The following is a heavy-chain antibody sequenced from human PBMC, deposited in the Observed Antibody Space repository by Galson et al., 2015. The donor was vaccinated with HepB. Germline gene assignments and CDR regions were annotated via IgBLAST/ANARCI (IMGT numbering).Heavy chain of an antibody. D-gene: IGHD3-10*01. CDR1: GYTFTSYG. V-gene: IGHV1-18*04. Sequence: SVKVSCKASGYTFTSYGISWVRQAPGQGLEWMGWISAYNGNTNYAQKLQGRVTMTTDTSTSTAYMELRSLRSDDTAVYYCARDEAGSAIWFGELYFSPTRFGASDYWGQGTLVTVSS. CDR3: ARDEAGSAIWFGELYFSPTRFGASDY. CDR2: ISAYNGNT. J-gene: IGHJ4*02.